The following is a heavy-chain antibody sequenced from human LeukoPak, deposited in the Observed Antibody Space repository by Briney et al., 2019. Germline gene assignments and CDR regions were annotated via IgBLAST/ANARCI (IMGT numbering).Heavy chain of an antibody. D-gene: IGHD6-13*01. V-gene: IGHV4-39*07. Sequence: SETLSLTCTVSGGSISSSSYYWGWIRQPPGKGLEWIGSIYYSGSTYYNPSLKSRVTISVDTSKNQFSLKLSSVTAADTAVYYCAKPDSSWYAYFDYWGQGTLVTVSS. J-gene: IGHJ4*02. CDR2: IYYSGST. CDR3: AKPDSSWYAYFDY. CDR1: GGSISSSSYY.